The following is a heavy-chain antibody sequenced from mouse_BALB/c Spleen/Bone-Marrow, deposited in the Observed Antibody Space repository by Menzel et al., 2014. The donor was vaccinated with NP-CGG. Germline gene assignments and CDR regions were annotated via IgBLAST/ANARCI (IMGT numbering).Heavy chain of an antibody. CDR1: GYSFXGYT. J-gene: IGHJ3*01. CDR2: INPYNGGS. Sequence: VQLQQPGPELVKPGASMKTSCKASGYSFXGYTMNWVKQSHGKNLEWIGLINPYNGGSSYNQKFKGKATLTVDKSSSTAYMELLSLTSEDSAVYYCAREGYGSSYGFAYWGQGTLVTVSA. CDR3: AREGYGSSYGFAY. D-gene: IGHD1-1*01. V-gene: IGHV1-18*01.